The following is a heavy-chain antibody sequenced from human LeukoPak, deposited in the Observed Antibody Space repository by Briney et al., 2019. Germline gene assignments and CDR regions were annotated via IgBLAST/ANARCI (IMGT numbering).Heavy chain of an antibody. V-gene: IGHV1-2*02. D-gene: IGHD2-15*01. CDR3: ARDAAVVAPYYYYMDV. CDR2: INPNSGGT. Sequence: ASVKVSCKASGYSFTGNYMHWVRQAPGQGLEWMGWINPNSGGTNYAQKFQGRVTMTRDTSISTAYMELSRLRSDDTAVYYCARDAAVVAPYYYYMDVWGKGTTVTISS. J-gene: IGHJ6*03. CDR1: GYSFTGNY.